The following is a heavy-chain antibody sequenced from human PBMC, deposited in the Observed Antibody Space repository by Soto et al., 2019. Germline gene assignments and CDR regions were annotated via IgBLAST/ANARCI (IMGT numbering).Heavy chain of an antibody. CDR1: GYNFATYW. CDR3: ARTYYYSLGSYYVPDY. CDR2: IYPGDSET. J-gene: IGHJ4*02. Sequence: PGESLKISCKGSGYNFATYWIGWVRQMPGKGLEWMGIIYPGDSETRYSPSFQGQVTISADKSISTAYLQWSSLEASDTAMYYCARTYYYSLGSYYVPDYWGPGALVTVSS. V-gene: IGHV5-51*01. D-gene: IGHD3-10*01.